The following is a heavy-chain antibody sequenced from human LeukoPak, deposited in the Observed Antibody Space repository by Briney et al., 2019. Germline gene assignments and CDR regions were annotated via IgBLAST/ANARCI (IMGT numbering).Heavy chain of an antibody. Sequence: PGGSLRLSCAASGFTVSSNCMSWVRQAPGKGLEWVSVIYGGGSTYYADSVKGRFTISRDNSKNTLYLQMDGLRAEDTAMYYCARGTVTTRYFQHWGQGTLVTVSS. CDR2: IYGGGST. D-gene: IGHD4-17*01. CDR1: GFTVSSNC. V-gene: IGHV3-53*01. J-gene: IGHJ1*01. CDR3: ARGTVTTRYFQH.